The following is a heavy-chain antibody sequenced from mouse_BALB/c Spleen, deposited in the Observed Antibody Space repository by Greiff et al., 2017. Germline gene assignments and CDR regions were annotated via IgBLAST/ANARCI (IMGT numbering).Heavy chain of an antibody. Sequence: EVMLVESGGGLVKPGGSLKLSCAASGFTFSDYYMYWVRQTPEKGLEWVATISDGGSYTYYPDSVKGRFTISRDNAKNNLYLQMSSLKSEDTAMYYCARDGGSSPWFAYWGQGTLVTVSA. CDR1: GFTFSDYY. J-gene: IGHJ3*01. CDR3: ARDGGSSPWFAY. V-gene: IGHV5-4*02. D-gene: IGHD1-1*01. CDR2: ISDGGSYT.